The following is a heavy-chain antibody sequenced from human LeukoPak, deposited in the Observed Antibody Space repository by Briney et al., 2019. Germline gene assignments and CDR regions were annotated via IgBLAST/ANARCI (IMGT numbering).Heavy chain of an antibody. V-gene: IGHV3-72*01. D-gene: IGHD6-13*01. Sequence: GGSLRLSCAGAGFRITDHHMDWVRQAPGKGLEWIGRSATTKPNSCTTQYAASVGGRFTISRDDSQNSLYLHLNSLKADDTAVYYCVRVVTTRSGWYHFDSWGLGTLVTVSS. CDR2: SATTKPNSCTT. J-gene: IGHJ4*02. CDR1: GFRITDHH. CDR3: VRVVTTRSGWYHFDS.